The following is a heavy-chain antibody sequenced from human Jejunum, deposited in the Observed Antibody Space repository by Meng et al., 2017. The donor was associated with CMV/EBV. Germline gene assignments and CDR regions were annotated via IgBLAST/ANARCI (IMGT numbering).Heavy chain of an antibody. CDR2: INPNSGGT. CDR1: GYTFTGYD. Sequence: QVQLVQSGAEVKKPGASVKVSCKASGYTFTGYDMHWVRQAPGQGLEWMGRINPNSGGTNYAQKFQGRVTMTRDTSISTAYMELSRLRSDDTAVYYCAHQAVAGTRGWFDPWGQGTLVTVFS. D-gene: IGHD6-19*01. J-gene: IGHJ5*02. V-gene: IGHV1-2*06. CDR3: AHQAVAGTRGWFDP.